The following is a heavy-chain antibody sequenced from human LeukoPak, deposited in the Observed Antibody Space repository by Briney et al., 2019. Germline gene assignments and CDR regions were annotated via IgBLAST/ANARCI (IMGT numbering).Heavy chain of an antibody. D-gene: IGHD3-10*01. Sequence: ASVKVSCKASGYTFTSYYMHWVRQAPGQGLEWMGIINPSGGSTSYAQKFQGRITMTIDTSTSTLYMELRSLRSDDTAVYYCARGRTHRRLWLGESTGGPFDYWGQGTLVTVSS. J-gene: IGHJ4*02. CDR2: INPSGGST. CDR3: ARGRTHRRLWLGESTGGPFDY. V-gene: IGHV1-46*01. CDR1: GYTFTSYY.